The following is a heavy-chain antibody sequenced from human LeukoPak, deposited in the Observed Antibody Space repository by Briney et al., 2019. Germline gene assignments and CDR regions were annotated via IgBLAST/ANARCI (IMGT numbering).Heavy chain of an antibody. J-gene: IGHJ4*02. V-gene: IGHV4-59*01. CDR3: ARDAGYGDYV. CDR2: IYYSGST. CDR1: GGSISSYY. D-gene: IGHD4-17*01. Sequence: SETLSLTCPVSGGSISSYYWSWIRQPPGKGLEWIGYIYYSGSTNYNPSLKSRVTISVDTSKNQFSLKLSSVTAADTAVYYCARDAGYGDYVWGQGTLVTVSS.